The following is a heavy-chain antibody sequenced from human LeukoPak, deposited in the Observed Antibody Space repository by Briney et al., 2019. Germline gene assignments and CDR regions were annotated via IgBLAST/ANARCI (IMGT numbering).Heavy chain of an antibody. Sequence: GGSLRLSCAASGFTFSSSGMHWVRQAPGKGLEWVAVILYNGSNKYYADSVKGRFTISRDNSKNTLYLQMNSLRVEDTAVYYCARAGGYCSGGSCYRGYSWFDPWGQGALVTVSS. V-gene: IGHV3-33*01. J-gene: IGHJ5*02. CDR3: ARAGGYCSGGSCYRGYSWFDP. CDR1: GFTFSSSG. D-gene: IGHD2-15*01. CDR2: ILYNGSNK.